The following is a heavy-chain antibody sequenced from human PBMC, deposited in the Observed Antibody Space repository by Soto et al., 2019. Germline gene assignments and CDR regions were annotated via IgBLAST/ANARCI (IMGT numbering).Heavy chain of an antibody. D-gene: IGHD1-7*01. CDR1: GITFSDFY. J-gene: IGHJ4*02. V-gene: IGHV3-11*05. CDR2: ISSSGSYT. Sequence: PGGSLRLSCVASGITFSDFYMSWIRQAPGKGLEWVSFISSSGSYTNHADSVKGRFTISRDNAKNSLYLQMNSLRAEDTAVYYCARGELPDYWGQGTLVTVSS. CDR3: ARGELPDY.